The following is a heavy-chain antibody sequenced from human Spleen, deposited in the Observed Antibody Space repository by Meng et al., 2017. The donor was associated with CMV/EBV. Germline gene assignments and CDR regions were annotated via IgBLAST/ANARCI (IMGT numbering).Heavy chain of an antibody. CDR2: IYPGDSDT. J-gene: IGHJ5*02. CDR1: GYSFTTYW. CDR3: ARRPAGGYDWFDP. V-gene: IGHV5-51*01. Sequence: KVSCKGSGYSFTTYWIGWVRQMPGKGLEWMGIIYPGDSDTRYSPSFQGQVTIPADKSISTAYLQWSSLKAPDTAIYYCARRPAGGYDWFDPWGQGTLVTVSS. D-gene: IGHD3-16*01.